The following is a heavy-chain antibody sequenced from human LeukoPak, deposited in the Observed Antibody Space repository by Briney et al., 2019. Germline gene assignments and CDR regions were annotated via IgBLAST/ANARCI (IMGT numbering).Heavy chain of an antibody. D-gene: IGHD3-10*01. V-gene: IGHV4-59*12. CDR1: GGSISSYY. CDR2: IYSSGST. J-gene: IGHJ5*02. Sequence: SETLSLTCTVSGGSISSYYWYWIRQPPGKGLEWIGYIYSSGSTNYNPSLKSRVTISVDTSKNQFSLKLSSVTAADTAVYYCARARYYGSGSFTWFDPWGQGTLVTVSS. CDR3: ARARYYGSGSFTWFDP.